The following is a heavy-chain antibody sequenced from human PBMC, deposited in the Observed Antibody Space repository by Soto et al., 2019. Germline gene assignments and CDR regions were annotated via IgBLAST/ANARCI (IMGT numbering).Heavy chain of an antibody. D-gene: IGHD2-15*01. V-gene: IGHV1-69*01. J-gene: IGHJ2*01. CDR2: IIPIFGTA. CDR3: ASPADSSGGTHWYFDL. CDR1: GGTFSSYA. Sequence: QVQLVQSGAEVKKPGSSVKVSCKASGGTFSSYAISWVRQAPGQGLEWMGGIIPIFGTANYAQKFQGRVTITSDESASTAYMELSSLRSEDTAVYYCASPADSSGGTHWYFDLWGRGTLVTVSS.